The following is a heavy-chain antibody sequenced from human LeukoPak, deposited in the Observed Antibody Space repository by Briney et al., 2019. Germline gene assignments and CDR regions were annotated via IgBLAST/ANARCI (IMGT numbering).Heavy chain of an antibody. J-gene: IGHJ4*02. CDR2: IYHSGST. V-gene: IGHV4-38-2*02. Sequence: SETLSLTCTVSGYSISSGYYWGWIRQPPGKGLEWIGSIYHSGSTYYNPSLKSRVTISVDTSKNQFSLKLSSVTAADTAVYYCAREGYCSTSCYTGSFHWGQGTLVTVSS. CDR3: AREGYCSTSCYTGSFH. CDR1: GYSISSGYY. D-gene: IGHD2-2*02.